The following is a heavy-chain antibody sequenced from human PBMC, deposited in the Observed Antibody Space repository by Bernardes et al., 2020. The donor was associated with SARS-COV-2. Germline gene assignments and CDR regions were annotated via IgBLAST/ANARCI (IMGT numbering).Heavy chain of an antibody. J-gene: IGHJ4*02. CDR3: ARHAGIASGYYY. Sequence: SETLSLTCTVSGGSISSTTYYWGWIRQPPGKGLEWIGSIYYSGSTYYNPSLKSRVTISVDTSKNQFSLKLSSVTAVDTAVYYCARHAGIASGYYYWGQGTLVTVSS. D-gene: IGHD3-22*01. CDR1: GGSISSTTYY. V-gene: IGHV4-39*01. CDR2: IYYSGST.